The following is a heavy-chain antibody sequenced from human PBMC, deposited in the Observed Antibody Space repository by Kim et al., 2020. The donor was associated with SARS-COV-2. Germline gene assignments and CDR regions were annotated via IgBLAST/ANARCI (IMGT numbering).Heavy chain of an antibody. CDR3: ARERYNWNFGNWFDP. CDR1: GGTFSSYA. J-gene: IGHJ5*02. Sequence: SVKVSCKASGGTFSSYAISWVRQAPGQGLEWMGRIIPILGIANYAQKFQGRVTITADKSTSTAYMELSSLRSEDTAVYYCARERYNWNFGNWFDPWGQGTLVTVSS. V-gene: IGHV1-69*04. D-gene: IGHD1-7*01. CDR2: IIPILGIA.